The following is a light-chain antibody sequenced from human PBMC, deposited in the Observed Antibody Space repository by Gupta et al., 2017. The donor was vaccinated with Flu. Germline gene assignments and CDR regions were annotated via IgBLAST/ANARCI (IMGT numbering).Light chain of an antibody. Sequence: DIQMTQSPSSLSASVRDRVIITCRASHDISNDLGWYQQKPGKAPKRLIYGASNLQSGVPLRFSGSGSGTEFSLTITTLQPEDFATYYCLQHSSYPLTFGQGTKVEIK. V-gene: IGKV1-17*01. J-gene: IGKJ1*01. CDR2: GAS. CDR1: HDISND. CDR3: LQHSSYPLT.